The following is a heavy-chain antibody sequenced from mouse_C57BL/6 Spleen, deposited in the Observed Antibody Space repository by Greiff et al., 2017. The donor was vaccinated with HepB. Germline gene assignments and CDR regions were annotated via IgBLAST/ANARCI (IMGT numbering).Heavy chain of an antibody. CDR2: IYPRDGST. D-gene: IGHD1-1*02. Sequence: QVHVKQSGPELVKPGASVKLSCKASGYTFTSYDINWVKQRPGQGLEWIGWIYPRDGSTKYNEKFKGKATLTVDTSSSTAYMELHSLTSEDSAVYFCARGGGPDYFDYWGQGTTLTVSS. J-gene: IGHJ2*01. CDR1: GYTFTSYD. CDR3: ARGGGPDYFDY. V-gene: IGHV1-85*01.